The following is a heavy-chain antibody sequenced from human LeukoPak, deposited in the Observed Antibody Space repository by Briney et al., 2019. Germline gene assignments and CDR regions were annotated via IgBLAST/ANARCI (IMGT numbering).Heavy chain of an antibody. D-gene: IGHD5-12*01. CDR1: GGTFSSYA. CDR2: IIPILGIA. V-gene: IGHV1-69*04. CDR3: ARYPGGYVPSDY. Sequence: SVKVSCKASGGTFSSYAISWVRQAPGQGLEWMGRIIPILGIANYAQKFQGRVTITADKSTSTAYMELSSLRSEDTAVYYCARYPGGYVPSDYWGQGTLVTVSS. J-gene: IGHJ4*02.